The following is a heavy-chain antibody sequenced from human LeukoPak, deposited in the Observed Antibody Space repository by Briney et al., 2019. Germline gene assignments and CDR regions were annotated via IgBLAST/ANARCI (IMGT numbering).Heavy chain of an antibody. J-gene: IGHJ4*02. Sequence: PGGSLRLSCAASGFTFSSYWMSWVRQAPGKGLEWVANIKQDGSEKYYVDSVKGRFTISRDNAKNSLYLQMNSLRAEDTAVYYCARDPVWFGELYLDYWGQGTLVTVSS. CDR3: ARDPVWFGELYLDY. V-gene: IGHV3-7*01. D-gene: IGHD3-10*01. CDR2: IKQDGSEK. CDR1: GFTFSSYW.